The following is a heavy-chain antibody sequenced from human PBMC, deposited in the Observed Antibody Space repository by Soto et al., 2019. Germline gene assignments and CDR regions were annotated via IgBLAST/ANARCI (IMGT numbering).Heavy chain of an antibody. D-gene: IGHD3-10*01. J-gene: IGHJ4*02. CDR1: GGSISSGGYY. CDR3: ARDQYYGSGRPLGYFDY. V-gene: IGHV4-31*03. Sequence: SETLSLTCTVSGGSISSGGYYWSWIRQHPGKGLEWIGYIYYSGSTYYNPSLKSRVTISVDTSKNQFSLKLSSVTAADTAVYYCARDQYYGSGRPLGYFDYWGQGTLVTVSS. CDR2: IYYSGST.